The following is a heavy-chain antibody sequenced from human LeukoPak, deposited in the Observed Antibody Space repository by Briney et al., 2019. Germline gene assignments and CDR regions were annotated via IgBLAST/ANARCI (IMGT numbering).Heavy chain of an antibody. D-gene: IGHD3-9*01. Sequence: GGSLRLSCAASGFTFRSYGMHWVRQAPGKGLKWVSGISESGAITHYADSVKGRFTISRDNSKTTVFLQMNSLRAEDTAVYYCAVSVRFERVWHYFNNWGQGTQVTVSS. V-gene: IGHV3-23*01. CDR1: GFTFRSYG. CDR3: AVSVRFERVWHYFNN. J-gene: IGHJ4*02. CDR2: ISESGAIT.